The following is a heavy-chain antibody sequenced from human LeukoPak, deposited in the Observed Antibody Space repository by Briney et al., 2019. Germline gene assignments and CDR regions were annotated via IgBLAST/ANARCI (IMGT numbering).Heavy chain of an antibody. CDR3: AGVVSSGYYYGVRVWFDP. V-gene: IGHV4-31*03. D-gene: IGHD3-22*01. CDR1: GGSISSGGYY. J-gene: IGHJ5*02. Sequence: SQTLSLTCTVSGGSISSGGYYWSWIRQHPGKGLEWIGYIYYSGSTYYNPSLKSRVTISVDTSKNQFSLKLSSVTAADTAVYYCAGVVSSGYYYGVRVWFDPWGQGTLVTVSS. CDR2: IYYSGST.